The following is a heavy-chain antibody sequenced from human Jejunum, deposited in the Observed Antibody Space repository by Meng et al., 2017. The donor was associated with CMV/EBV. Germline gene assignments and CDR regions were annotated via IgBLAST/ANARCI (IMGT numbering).Heavy chain of an antibody. J-gene: IGHJ4*02. D-gene: IGHD2-2*02. CDR2: IYSGGSLT. V-gene: IGHV3-23*03. CDR1: GFNFRNYA. Sequence: LTCAASGFNFRNYAMGWVRQAPGKGLEWVAVIYSGGSLTYYGDSVKGRFAISRDDSKNVLSLQMSRLRVEDTAVYFCVRDLGYSGDSWGQGTLVTVSS. CDR3: VRDLGYSGDS.